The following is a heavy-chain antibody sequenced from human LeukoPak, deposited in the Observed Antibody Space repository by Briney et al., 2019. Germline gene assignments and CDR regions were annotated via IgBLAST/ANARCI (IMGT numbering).Heavy chain of an antibody. J-gene: IGHJ4*02. CDR3: ARYYSSSYYYFDY. D-gene: IGHD1-26*01. CDR1: GGSISSYY. CDR2: IYYSGST. V-gene: IGHV4-59*01. Sequence: SETLSLTCTVSGGSISSYYWSWIRQPPGKGLEWIGYIYYSGSTNYSPSLKSRVTISLDTSKNQFSLKLNSVTAADTAVYYCARYYSSSYYYFDYWGQGTLVTVSS.